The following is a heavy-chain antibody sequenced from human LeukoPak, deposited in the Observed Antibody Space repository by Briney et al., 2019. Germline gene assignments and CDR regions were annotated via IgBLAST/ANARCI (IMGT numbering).Heavy chain of an antibody. CDR2: IKQDGSKK. Sequence: GGSLRLSCAASGFTVSSNYMTWVRQAPGKGLEWVANIKQDGSKKSYVDSVKGRFTISRDNAKNSLYLQMNSLRAEDTAIYYCTRVGYIDEGIDYWGQGTLVTVS. J-gene: IGHJ4*02. CDR3: TRVGYIDEGIDY. CDR1: GFTVSSNY. V-gene: IGHV3-7*04. D-gene: IGHD5-24*01.